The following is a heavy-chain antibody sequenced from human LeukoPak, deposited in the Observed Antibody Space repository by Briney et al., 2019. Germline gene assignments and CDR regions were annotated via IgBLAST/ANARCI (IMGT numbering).Heavy chain of an antibody. D-gene: IGHD3-22*01. CDR2: ISYDASNK. CDR1: GFTFNSYA. Sequence: GGSLRLSCAASGFTFNSYAVHWVRQAPGKGLEWVAVISYDASNKYYADSVKGRFTISRDNSKTTLYLQMNSLRAEDTAVYYCARDRQYYYDSNSYVDFWGQGTLVTVSS. J-gene: IGHJ4*02. CDR3: ARDRQYYYDSNSYVDF. V-gene: IGHV3-30-3*01.